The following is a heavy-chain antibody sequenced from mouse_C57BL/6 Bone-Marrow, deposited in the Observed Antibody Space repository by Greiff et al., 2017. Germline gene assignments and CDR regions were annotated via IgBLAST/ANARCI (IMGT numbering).Heavy chain of an antibody. J-gene: IGHJ4*01. CDR2: IRNKANGYTT. CDR1: GFTFTDYY. D-gene: IGHD2-4*01. CDR3: AREDYDYHYYAMDY. Sequence: DVHLVESGGGLVQPGGSLSLSCAASGFTFTDYYMSWVRQPPGKALEWLGFIRNKANGYTTEYSASVKGRFTISRDNSQSILYLQMNALRAEDSATYYCAREDYDYHYYAMDYWGQGTSVTVSS. V-gene: IGHV7-3*01.